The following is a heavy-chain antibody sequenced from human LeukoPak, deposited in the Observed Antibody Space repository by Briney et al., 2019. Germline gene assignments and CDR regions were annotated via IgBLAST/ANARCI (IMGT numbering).Heavy chain of an antibody. J-gene: IGHJ4*02. CDR2: ISWNSGSI. CDR3: AKDITPTDSYDCSAFDY. Sequence: AGRSLRLSCAASGFTFDDCAMHWVRQAPGKGLEWVSGISWNSGSIGYADSVKGRFTISRDNAKNSLYLQMNSLRAEDTALYYCAKDITPTDSYDCSAFDYWGQGTLVTVSS. V-gene: IGHV3-9*01. CDR1: GFTFDDCA. D-gene: IGHD3-22*01.